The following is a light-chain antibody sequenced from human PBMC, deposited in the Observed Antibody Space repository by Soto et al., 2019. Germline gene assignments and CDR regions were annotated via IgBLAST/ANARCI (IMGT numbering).Light chain of an antibody. CDR2: GVS. V-gene: IGLV2-14*01. CDR1: KNDIGSSDY. J-gene: IGLJ3*02. CDR3: SSSTSSNTLV. Sequence: QSALTQPASVSASPGQSITISCTGGKNDIGSSDYVSWYQQHPGKAPKLIIYGVSNRPSRTSDRFSGSKSGNTASLTISGLQADDEADYYCSSSTSSNTLVFGRGTKLTVL.